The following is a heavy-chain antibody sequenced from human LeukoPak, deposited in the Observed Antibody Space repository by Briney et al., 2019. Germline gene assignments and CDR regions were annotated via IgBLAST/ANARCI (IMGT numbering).Heavy chain of an antibody. D-gene: IGHD1-1*01. CDR3: ARAGNNWSFDY. J-gene: IGHJ4*02. V-gene: IGHV4-59*01. CDR1: SGSISSDY. CDR2: IYYSGST. Sequence: PSETLSLTCTVSSGSISSDYWSWIRQPPGKGLEWIGYIYYSGSTNYNPSLKSRVTISVDTSKNQFSLKLTSVTAADTAVYYCARAGNNWSFDYWGQGTLVTVSS.